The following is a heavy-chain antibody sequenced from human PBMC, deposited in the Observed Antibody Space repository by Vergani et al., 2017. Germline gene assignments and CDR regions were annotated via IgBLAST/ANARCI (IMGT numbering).Heavy chain of an antibody. V-gene: IGHV1-69*01. CDR3: ARALPRMLTTEAYYFDY. D-gene: IGHD4/OR15-4a*01. CDR2: IIPIFGTA. Sequence: QVQLVQSGAEVKKPGSSVKVSCKASGGTFSSYAISWVRQAPGQGLEWMGGIIPIFGTANYAQKFQGRVTITADESTSTAYMELSSLRSEDTAVYYCARALPRMLTTEAYYFDYWGQGTLVSVSS. J-gene: IGHJ4*02. CDR1: GGTFSSYA.